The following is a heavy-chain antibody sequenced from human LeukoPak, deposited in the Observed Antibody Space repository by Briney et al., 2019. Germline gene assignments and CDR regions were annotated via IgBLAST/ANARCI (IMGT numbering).Heavy chain of an antibody. D-gene: IGHD3-16*01. Sequence: GRSLRLSCAASGFTLSSYGIRWVRQAPGKGLEWVAVIAFDGTNKYYADSVKGRFTISRDNTKNTVYLQMNSLRAEDTAVYYCAKDLGVDITFRGTYFDYWGQGTLVTVSS. J-gene: IGHJ4*02. CDR2: IAFDGTNK. V-gene: IGHV3-30*18. CDR1: GFTLSSYG. CDR3: AKDLGVDITFRGTYFDY.